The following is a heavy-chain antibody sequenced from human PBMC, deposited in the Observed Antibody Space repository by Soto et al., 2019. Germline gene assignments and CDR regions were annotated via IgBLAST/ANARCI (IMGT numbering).Heavy chain of an antibody. Sequence: PGGSLRLSCAGSGFTFGTYSMNWVRQAAGKGLEWIAYISYDSDTIQYADSVKGRFTISRDNAKNSLYLQMNSLRDEDTAVYYCARLYYDYVWGQGTKVTLSS. V-gene: IGHV3-48*02. CDR2: ISYDSDTI. CDR1: GFTFGTYS. D-gene: IGHD3-3*01. J-gene: IGHJ6*02. CDR3: ARLYYDYV.